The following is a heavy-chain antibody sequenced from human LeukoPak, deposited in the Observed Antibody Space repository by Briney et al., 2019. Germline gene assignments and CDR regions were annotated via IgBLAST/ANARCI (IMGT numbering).Heavy chain of an antibody. V-gene: IGHV3-9*01. CDR1: GFTFDDYA. D-gene: IGHD6-19*01. Sequence: PGRSLRLSCAASGFTFDDYAMHWVRQAPGKGLEWVSGISWNSGSIGYADSVKGRFTISRDNAKNSLYLQMNSLRAEDTALYYCAKEEAVAGYFDYWGQGTLVTVSS. CDR3: AKEEAVAGYFDY. J-gene: IGHJ4*02. CDR2: ISWNSGSI.